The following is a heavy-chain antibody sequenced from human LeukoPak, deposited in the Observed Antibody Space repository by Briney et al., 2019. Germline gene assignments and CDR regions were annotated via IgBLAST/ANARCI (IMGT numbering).Heavy chain of an antibody. CDR3: ARDRVPMVRGTRGAFDI. CDR1: GFTFSSHW. D-gene: IGHD3-10*01. CDR2: IKQDGSEK. Sequence: GGSLRLSCAASGFTFSSHWMSWVRQAPGKGLEWVANIKQDGSEKYYVDSVKGRFTISRDNAKNSLYLQMNSLRAEDTAVYYCARDRVPMVRGTRGAFDIWGQGTMVTVSS. J-gene: IGHJ3*02. V-gene: IGHV3-7*03.